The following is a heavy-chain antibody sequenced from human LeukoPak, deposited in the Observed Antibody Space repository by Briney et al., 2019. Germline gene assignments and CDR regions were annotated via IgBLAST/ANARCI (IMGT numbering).Heavy chain of an antibody. J-gene: IGHJ4*01. D-gene: IGHD2-21*02. CDR1: GFTFSSYT. CDR2: IACSSCYI. Sequence: PGGSLRLSCAASGFTFSSYTMNWVRQAPGKGLEWVSSIACSSCYISYADSVNVGFTISRDKPKKSLYLQMTSLKAEETAVYYCARDRGAYCGGDCYLGFDYWGRGTLVTVSS. V-gene: IGHV3-21*01. CDR3: ARDRGAYCGGDCYLGFDY.